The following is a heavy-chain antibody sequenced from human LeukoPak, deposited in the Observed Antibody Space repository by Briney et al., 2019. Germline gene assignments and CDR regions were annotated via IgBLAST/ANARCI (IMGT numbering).Heavy chain of an antibody. CDR1: GYTFTSYE. CDR2: MNPNSGDT. V-gene: IGHV1-8*01. CDR3: ARGLGSYDSSELTWPMISF. D-gene: IGHD3-22*01. Sequence: ASVKVSCKASGYTFTSYEINWVRQATGHGLEWMGWMNPNSGDTAYAQKFQGRITMTRSTSITTAYMELSGLRSEDTAVYYCARGLGSYDSSELTWPMISFWGQGTQVTASS. J-gene: IGHJ4*02.